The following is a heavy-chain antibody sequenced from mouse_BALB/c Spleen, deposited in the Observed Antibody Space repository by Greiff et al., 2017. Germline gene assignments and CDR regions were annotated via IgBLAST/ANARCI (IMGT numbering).Heavy chain of an antibody. D-gene: IGHD2-1*01. V-gene: IGHV1S56*01. CDR2: IYPGDGST. J-gene: IGHJ4*01. CDR1: GYTFTSYY. CDR3: ARGSFGNPYAMDY. Sequence: QVHVKQSGPELVKPGASVKMSCKASGYTFTSYYIHWVKQRPGQGLEWIGWIYPGDGSTKYNEKFKGKTTLTADKSSSTAYMLLSSLTSEDSAIYFCARGSFGNPYAMDYGGQGTSVTVSS.